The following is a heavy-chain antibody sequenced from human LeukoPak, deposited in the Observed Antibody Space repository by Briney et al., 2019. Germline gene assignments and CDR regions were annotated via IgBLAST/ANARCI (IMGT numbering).Heavy chain of an antibody. D-gene: IGHD3-3*02. CDR3: ARDLATYYYYYYGMDV. CDR1: GFTFSSYG. Sequence: GRSLRLSCAASGFTFSSYGMHWVRQAPGKGLEWVAVIWYDGSNKYYADSVKGRFTISRDNSKNALYLQMSSLRAEDTAVYYCARDLATYYYYYYGMDVWGQGTTVTVSS. CDR2: IWYDGSNK. J-gene: IGHJ6*02. V-gene: IGHV3-33*01.